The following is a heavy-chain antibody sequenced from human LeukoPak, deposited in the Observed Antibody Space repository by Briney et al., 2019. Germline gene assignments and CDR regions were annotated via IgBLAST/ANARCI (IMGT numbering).Heavy chain of an antibody. CDR3: ARHPYIAAAGMSSDY. D-gene: IGHD6-13*01. CDR2: IYYSGST. V-gene: IGHV4-59*01. CDR1: GGSISSYH. Sequence: SETLSLTCTVSGGSISSYHWSWIRQPPGKGLEWIGYIYYSGSTNYNPSLKSRVTISVDTSKNQFSLKLSSVTAADTAVYYCARHPYIAAAGMSSDYWGQGTLVTVSS. J-gene: IGHJ4*02.